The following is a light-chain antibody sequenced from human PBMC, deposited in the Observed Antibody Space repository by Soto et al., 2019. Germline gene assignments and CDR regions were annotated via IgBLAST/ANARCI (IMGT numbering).Light chain of an antibody. Sequence: EIVLTQSPGTLSLSPGERATLSCRASQSVSSSYLAWYQQKPGQAPRLLLYGASSRATGIPDRFSGSGSGTDFTLTINTLQSDDFAVYYCQQYNNWPPITFGQGTRLEIK. V-gene: IGKV3-20*01. CDR3: QQYNNWPPIT. CDR2: GAS. CDR1: QSVSSSY. J-gene: IGKJ5*01.